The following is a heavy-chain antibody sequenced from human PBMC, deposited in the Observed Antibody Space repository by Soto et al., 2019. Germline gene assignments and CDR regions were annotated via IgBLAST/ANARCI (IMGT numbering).Heavy chain of an antibody. Sequence: EVQLVESGGGLVKPGGSLRLSCAASGFTFRSFTMNWVRPAPGKGLEWVSTISSNSAYIYYTDALRGRFTISRDNAKNSLHLQMNSLRAEDTAVYYCTRDASRDSSARGWFDPWGPGTLVTVSS. V-gene: IGHV3-21*02. CDR3: TRDASRDSSARGWFDP. CDR1: GFTFRSFT. D-gene: IGHD6-13*01. CDR2: ISSNSAYI. J-gene: IGHJ5*02.